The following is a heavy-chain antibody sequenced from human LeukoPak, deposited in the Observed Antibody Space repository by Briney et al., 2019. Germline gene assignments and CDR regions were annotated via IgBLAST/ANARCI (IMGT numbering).Heavy chain of an antibody. D-gene: IGHD2-21*01. J-gene: IGHJ4*02. Sequence: GESLRLSCAASGFTFSNVWMSWVRQVPGKGLEWVGRIRRKTDGETTDHAAPVKGRFTISRDDSKNTLYLQMNGLKTEDTAVYYCVTDLVIKGYFDYWGQGALVTVSS. V-gene: IGHV3-15*01. CDR1: GFTFSNVW. CDR2: IRRKTDGETT. CDR3: VTDLVIKGYFDY.